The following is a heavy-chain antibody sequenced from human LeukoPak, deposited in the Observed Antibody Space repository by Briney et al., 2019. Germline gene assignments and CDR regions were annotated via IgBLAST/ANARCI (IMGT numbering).Heavy chain of an antibody. CDR3: ARQGNGDLYYFDY. D-gene: IGHD4-17*01. J-gene: IGHJ4*02. V-gene: IGHV4-59*08. CDR2: IYYSGST. CDR1: GGSIRYYY. Sequence: SETLSRTCTVSGGSIRYYYWSWIRQPPGKGLEWIGYIYYSGSTKYNPSLKSQITISVDTSKNQFSLKLSSVTAADTAMYYCARQGNGDLYYFDYWGQGTLVTVSS.